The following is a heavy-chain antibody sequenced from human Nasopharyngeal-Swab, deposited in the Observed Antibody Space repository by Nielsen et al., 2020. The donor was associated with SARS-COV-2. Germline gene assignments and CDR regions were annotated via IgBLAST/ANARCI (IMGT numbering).Heavy chain of an antibody. CDR1: GFTFSSYS. Sequence: GESLKISCAASGFTFSSYSMNWVRQAPGKGLEGVSSINSSSSYIYYADSVKGRFTISRDNAKNSLYLQMNSLRAEDTAVYYCARETPLPRSWYLLGSYYYGMDVWGQGTTVTVSS. V-gene: IGHV3-21*01. J-gene: IGHJ6*02. CDR3: ARETPLPRSWYLLGSYYYGMDV. D-gene: IGHD6-13*01. CDR2: INSSSSYI.